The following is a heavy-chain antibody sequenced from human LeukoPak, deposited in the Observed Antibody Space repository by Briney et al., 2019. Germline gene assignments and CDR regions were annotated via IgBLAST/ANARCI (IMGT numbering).Heavy chain of an antibody. CDR1: GDSVSSSNYY. CDR2: IYHSGST. Sequence: SETLSLTCTVFGDSVSSSNYYWAWFRQPPGKGLEWIGEIYHSGSTNYNPSLKSRVTISVDKSKNQFSLKLSSVTAADTAVYYCARERYSYGSDYWGQGTLVTVSS. V-gene: IGHV4-39*07. D-gene: IGHD5-18*01. J-gene: IGHJ4*02. CDR3: ARERYSYGSDY.